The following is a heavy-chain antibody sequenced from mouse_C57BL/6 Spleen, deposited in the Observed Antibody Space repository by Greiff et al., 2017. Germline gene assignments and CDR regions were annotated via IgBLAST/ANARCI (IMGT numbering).Heavy chain of an antibody. CDR3: ARDWEAY. CDR2: INPNNGGT. J-gene: IGHJ3*01. CDR1: GYTFTDSY. V-gene: IGHV1-26*01. D-gene: IGHD4-1*01. Sequence: VQLQQSGPELVTPGASVKISCKASGYTFTDSYMNWVKPSHGKSLEWIGDINPNNGGTSYNQKFTGKATLTVDKSSSTAYMGLRSLTSEDDAVYYCARDWEAYWGQGTLVTVSA.